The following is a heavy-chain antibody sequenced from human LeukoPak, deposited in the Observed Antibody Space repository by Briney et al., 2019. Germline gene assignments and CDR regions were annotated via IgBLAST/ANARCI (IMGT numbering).Heavy chain of an antibody. V-gene: IGHV3-23*01. CDR1: GFTFSTYD. Sequence: GGSLRLSCAASGFTFSTYDMSWVRQAPGKGLEWVSGISGSGVSTYYPDSVKGRFTISRDNSKNTLYLQMNSLRTEDTAVYYCAKRYSSSWSNFDYWGQGTLGIVSS. J-gene: IGHJ4*02. CDR3: AKRYSSSWSNFDY. D-gene: IGHD6-13*01. CDR2: ISGSGVST.